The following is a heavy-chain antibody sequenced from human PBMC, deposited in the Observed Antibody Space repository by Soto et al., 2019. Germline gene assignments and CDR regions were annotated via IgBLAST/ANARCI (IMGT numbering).Heavy chain of an antibody. J-gene: IGHJ6*02. CDR3: ARDRGGYDRLYYYHGMDV. Sequence: GGSLRLSCGASGFTFSSYAMSWVRQAPGKGLEWVSGISGGSTYYAESVEGRFTISRDNSKNTLYLQMNSLRAEDTAVYYCARDRGGYDRLYYYHGMDVWGQGTTVTVSS. CDR1: GFTFSSYA. V-gene: IGHV3-23*01. D-gene: IGHD5-12*01. CDR2: ISGGST.